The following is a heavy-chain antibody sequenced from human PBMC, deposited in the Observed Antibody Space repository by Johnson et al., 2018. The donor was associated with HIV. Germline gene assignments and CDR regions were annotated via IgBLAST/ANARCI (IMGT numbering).Heavy chain of an antibody. Sequence: QVQLVESGGDLIKPGGSLRLSCATSNFTFKDYYMNWIRQAPGKGLEWISYISGSVFDTFYADSVKGRFTISRDNAKKSLYLQMSSLRAEDTAVYYCAKDGGARGSSWYEGVFDIWGQGTMVTVS. D-gene: IGHD6-13*01. CDR1: NFTFKDYY. CDR3: AKDGGARGSSWYEGVFDI. V-gene: IGHV3-11*04. CDR2: ISGSVFDT. J-gene: IGHJ3*02.